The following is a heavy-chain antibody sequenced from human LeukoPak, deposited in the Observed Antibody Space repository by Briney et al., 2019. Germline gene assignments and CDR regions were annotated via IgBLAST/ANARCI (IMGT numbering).Heavy chain of an antibody. V-gene: IGHV4-38-2*02. CDR2: IYLSGSS. Sequence: PSETLSLTCTVSGYSISSGYYWGWIRQPPGKGLEWIGSIYLSGSSLYNPSLKSRVTISVDTSKNHFSLKLRSTTAADTAMYYCARVYGSGVWDGYFDSWGQGTLVTVSS. D-gene: IGHD3-10*01. J-gene: IGHJ4*02. CDR3: ARVYGSGVWDGYFDS. CDR1: GYSISSGYY.